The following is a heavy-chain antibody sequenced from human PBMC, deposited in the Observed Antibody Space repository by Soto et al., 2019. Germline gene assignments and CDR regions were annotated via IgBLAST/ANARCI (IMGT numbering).Heavy chain of an antibody. CDR2: IFYSGDT. Sequence: SETLSLTCSVSGVSINSGDYYWSWIRQPPGKGLEWIGYIFYSGDTYYNPSLKSRLSMSVDTSQNQFSLRLTSVTAADTAVYYCAIKWGDKNFLYWGQGTLVIVSS. D-gene: IGHD7-27*01. CDR3: AIKWGDKNFLY. V-gene: IGHV4-30-4*01. CDR1: GVSINSGDYY. J-gene: IGHJ4*02.